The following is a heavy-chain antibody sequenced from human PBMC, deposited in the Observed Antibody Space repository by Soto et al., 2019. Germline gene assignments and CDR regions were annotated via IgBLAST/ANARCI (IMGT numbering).Heavy chain of an antibody. CDR3: ASAIVIHAPYYYYYGMDV. CDR2: INHSGST. J-gene: IGHJ6*02. V-gene: IGHV4-34*01. CDR1: GGSFSGYY. Sequence: ETLSLTCAVYGGSFSGYYWSWIRQPPGKGLEWIGEINHSGSTNYNPSLKSRVTISVDTSKNQFSLKLSSVTAADTAVYYCASAIVIHAPYYYYYGMDVWGQGTTVTVSS. D-gene: IGHD3-16*02.